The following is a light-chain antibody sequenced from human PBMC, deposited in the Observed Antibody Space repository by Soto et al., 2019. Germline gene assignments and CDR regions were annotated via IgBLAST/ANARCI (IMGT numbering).Light chain of an antibody. V-gene: IGKV1-5*03. CDR2: KAS. J-gene: IGKJ5*01. CDR3: QQHTSRGT. CDR1: QSISSW. Sequence: DIQMTQSPSTLSAPVGDRVTITCRASQSISSWLAWYQQKPGKAPKLLICKASSLQSGVPSTFSGSGSGTEFTLTISSLQPGDFATYYRQQHTSRGTFGQGTRPEIK.